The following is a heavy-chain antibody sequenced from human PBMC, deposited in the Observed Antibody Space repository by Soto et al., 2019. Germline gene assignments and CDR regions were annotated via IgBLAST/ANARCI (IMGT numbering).Heavy chain of an antibody. V-gene: IGHV3-30*18. CDR1: GFTFSSYG. J-gene: IGHJ6*02. D-gene: IGHD3-16*02. Sequence: SLRLSCAASGFTFSSYGMHWVRQAPGKGLEWVAVISYDGSNKYYADSVKGRFTISRDNSKNTLYLQMNSLRAEDTAVYYCAKEVLYDLVYGMDVWGQGTTVTVSS. CDR2: ISYDGSNK. CDR3: AKEVLYDLVYGMDV.